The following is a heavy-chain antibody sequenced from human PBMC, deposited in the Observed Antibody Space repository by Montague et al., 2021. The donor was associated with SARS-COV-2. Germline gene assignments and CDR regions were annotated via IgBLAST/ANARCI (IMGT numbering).Heavy chain of an antibody. CDR2: IYYSGST. V-gene: IGHV4-59*01. Sequence: SETLSLTCTVSGGSISSYYWSWIRQPPGKGQEWIGYIYYSGSTNYNPSLKSRVTISVDTSKNQFSLKLSSVTAADTAVYYCAREGSGRGYYYYGMDVWGQGTTVTVSS. J-gene: IGHJ6*02. D-gene: IGHD3-10*01. CDR1: GGSISSYY. CDR3: AREGSGRGYYYYGMDV.